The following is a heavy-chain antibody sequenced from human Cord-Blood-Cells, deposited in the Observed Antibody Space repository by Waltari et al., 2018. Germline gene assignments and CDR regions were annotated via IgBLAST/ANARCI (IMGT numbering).Heavy chain of an antibody. V-gene: IGHV1-18*01. CDR3: ARNVYSSSWYYYYGMDG. CDR2: ISAYNCNT. CDR1: GYTSTSYG. D-gene: IGHD6-13*01. J-gene: IGHJ6*02. Sequence: VQLVQSGAAVKKPGASVKVYCKASGYTSTSYGSSWVRQAPGPGLELMGWISAYNCNTNYAQKLQGRVTLPTDTFTSAAYMELRSLRSDDTAFYYCARNVYSSSWYYYYGMDGWGQGTTVTVSS.